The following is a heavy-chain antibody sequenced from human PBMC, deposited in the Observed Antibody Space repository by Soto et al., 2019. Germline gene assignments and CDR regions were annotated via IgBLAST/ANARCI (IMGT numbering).Heavy chain of an antibody. CDR2: ISSSSSTI. Sequence: GGSLRLSCAASGFTFSSYSMNWVRQAPGKGLEWVSYISSSSSTIYYADSVKGRFTISRDNAKNSLYLQMNSLSDEDTAVYYCARGSSGSYYGGFDYWGQGTLVTVSS. CDR3: ARGSSGSYYGGFDY. V-gene: IGHV3-48*02. J-gene: IGHJ4*02. D-gene: IGHD1-26*01. CDR1: GFTFSSYS.